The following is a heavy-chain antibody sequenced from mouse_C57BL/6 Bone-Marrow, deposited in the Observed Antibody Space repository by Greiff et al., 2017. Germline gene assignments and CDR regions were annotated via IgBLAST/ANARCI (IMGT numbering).Heavy chain of an antibody. V-gene: IGHV1-63*01. D-gene: IGHD1-1*01. CDR1: GYTFTNYW. J-gene: IGHJ1*03. CDR2: IYPGGGYT. Sequence: VQLQQSGAELVRPGTSVKMSCKASGYTFTNYWIGWAKQRPGHGLEWIGDIYPGGGYTNYNEKFKGKATLTADKSSSTAYMQFSSLTSEDSAIYYCARFGDYYGSSDWYFDVWGTGTTVTVSS. CDR3: ARFGDYYGSSDWYFDV.